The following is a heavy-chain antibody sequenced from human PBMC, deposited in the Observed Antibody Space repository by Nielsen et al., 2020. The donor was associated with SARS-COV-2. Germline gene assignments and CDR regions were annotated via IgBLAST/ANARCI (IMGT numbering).Heavy chain of an antibody. CDR2: INQDGSEK. CDR1: GFTFDDYG. J-gene: IGHJ6*02. V-gene: IGHV3-7*03. CDR3: ARGHYGMDV. Sequence: GESLKISCAASGFTFDDYGMSWVRQAPGKGLEWVANINQDGSEKHHVDSVKGRFTISRDNAKNSLYLQMNSLRAEDTAVYYCARGHYGMDVWGQGTTVTVSS.